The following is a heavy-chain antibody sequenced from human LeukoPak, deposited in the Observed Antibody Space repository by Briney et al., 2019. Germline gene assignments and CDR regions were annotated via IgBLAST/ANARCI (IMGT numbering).Heavy chain of an antibody. CDR1: GGSISSSSYY. D-gene: IGHD2-2*01. J-gene: IGHJ6*03. CDR2: IYYSGST. V-gene: IGHV4-39*07. CDR3: ARVRRSRYCSSTSCYVPPRYYYYMDV. Sequence: SETLSLTCTVSGGSISSSSYYWGWIRQPPGKGLEWIGSIYYSGSTYYNPSLKSRVTISVDTSKNQFSLKLSSVTAADTAVYYCARVRRSRYCSSTSCYVPPRYYYYMDVWGKGTTVTISS.